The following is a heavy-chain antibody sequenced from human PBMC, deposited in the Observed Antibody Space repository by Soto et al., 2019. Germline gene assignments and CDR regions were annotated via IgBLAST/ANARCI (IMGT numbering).Heavy chain of an antibody. J-gene: IGHJ4*02. V-gene: IGHV2-5*02. Sequence: QITLKESGPPLVKPTQTLTLTCTFSGFSLSTSGVGVGWIRQPPGKALEWLALIYWDDDKRYSPSLKSRLTITKDTSKNQVVLTMTNMDPVDTATYYCAHKGSGWSYFDYWGQGTLVTVSS. CDR1: GFSLSTSGVG. CDR3: AHKGSGWSYFDY. CDR2: IYWDDDK. D-gene: IGHD6-19*01.